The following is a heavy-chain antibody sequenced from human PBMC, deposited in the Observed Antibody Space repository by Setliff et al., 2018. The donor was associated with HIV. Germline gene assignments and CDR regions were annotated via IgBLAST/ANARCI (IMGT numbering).Heavy chain of an antibody. CDR1: GGSLRTFH. Sequence: PSETLSLTCPVSGGSLRTFHWTWLRQAPGKGLEWLGHIYDVGVTNYNPSLKNRVTISLDASQTRCSLTLASVTATDTAVYFCAKRRGSGTLYDAFDPWGQGILVTVSS. J-gene: IGHJ5*02. CDR2: IYDVGVT. D-gene: IGHD3-10*01. V-gene: IGHV4-59*08. CDR3: AKRRGSGTLYDAFDP.